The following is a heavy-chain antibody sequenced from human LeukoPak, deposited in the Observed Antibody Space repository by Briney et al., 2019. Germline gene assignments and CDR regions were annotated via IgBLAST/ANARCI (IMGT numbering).Heavy chain of an antibody. Sequence: SDTLSLTCTLSGGSISSNYWRWIRQPPGKGLEWLGYNYASESPTYNPSLESRVTISVDTSKNQISLKLTSVTAADTAVYYCARHSSGWYYFDYWGQGTLVTVSS. CDR3: ARHSSGWYYFDY. J-gene: IGHJ4*02. D-gene: IGHD6-19*01. CDR1: GGSISSNY. V-gene: IGHV4-4*09. CDR2: NYASESP.